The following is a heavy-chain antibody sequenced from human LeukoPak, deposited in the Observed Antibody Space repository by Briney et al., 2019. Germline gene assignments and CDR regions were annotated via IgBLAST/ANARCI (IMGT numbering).Heavy chain of an antibody. Sequence: GPSVKLSCNASGGTFSSYAISWVRQPPGQGLEWMGWMNPNSGNTGYAQKLQGRGTMTRDTSISTAYMELSSLRSEDTAVYYCARMSYYDSSGDNWFDPWGQGTLVTVSS. CDR3: ARMSYYDSSGDNWFDP. CDR2: MNPNSGNT. J-gene: IGHJ5*02. V-gene: IGHV1-8*02. CDR1: GGTFSSYA. D-gene: IGHD3-22*01.